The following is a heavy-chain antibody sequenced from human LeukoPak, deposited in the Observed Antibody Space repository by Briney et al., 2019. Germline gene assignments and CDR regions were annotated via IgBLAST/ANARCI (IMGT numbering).Heavy chain of an antibody. V-gene: IGHV1-69*02. D-gene: IGHD2-2*01. Sequence: SVKVSCKASGGTFSSYTISWVRQAPGQGLEWMGRIIPILGIANYAQKFQGRVTITADKSTSTAYMELSSLRSEDTAVYYCARGYCSSTSCYGGNRFDPWGQGTLVTVSS. CDR1: GGTFSSYT. CDR2: IIPILGIA. J-gene: IGHJ5*02. CDR3: ARGYCSSTSCYGGNRFDP.